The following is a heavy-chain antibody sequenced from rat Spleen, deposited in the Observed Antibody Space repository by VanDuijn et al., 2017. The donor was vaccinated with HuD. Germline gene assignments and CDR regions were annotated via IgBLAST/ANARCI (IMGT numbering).Heavy chain of an antibody. CDR2: INSAGST. CDR3: ARSDGVHYFLPFAD. D-gene: IGHD1-12*02. V-gene: IGHV3-3*01. Sequence: EVQLQESGPGLVKPSQSLSLTCSVTGHSISSGYRWNWIRKFPGNELEWMGYINSAGSTIYNPSLKSRISITRDTSRNQFFLQVNSVTTEDTATYYCARSDGVHYFLPFADWGQGSLVTVSS. CDR1: GHSISSGYR. J-gene: IGHJ3*01.